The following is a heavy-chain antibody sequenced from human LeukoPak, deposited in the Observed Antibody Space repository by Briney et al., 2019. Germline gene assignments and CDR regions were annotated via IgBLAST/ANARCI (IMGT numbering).Heavy chain of an antibody. CDR3: ARELPLAYSYGWYYYGMDV. Sequence: SETLSLTCTVSGGSISSYYWSWIRQPPGKGLEWIGYIYYSESTNYNPSLKSRVTISVDTSKNQFSLKLSSVTAADTAVYYCARELPLAYSYGWYYYGMDVWGQGTTVTVSS. D-gene: IGHD5-18*01. V-gene: IGHV4-59*01. CDR1: GGSISSYY. J-gene: IGHJ6*02. CDR2: IYYSEST.